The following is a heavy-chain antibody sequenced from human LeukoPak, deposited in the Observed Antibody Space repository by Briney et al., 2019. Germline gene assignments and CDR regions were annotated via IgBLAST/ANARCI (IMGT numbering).Heavy chain of an antibody. CDR3: AGHHPRNTVDF. CDR2: ISDIGSI. J-gene: IGHJ4*02. D-gene: IGHD2/OR15-2a*01. Sequence: PSETLSLTCTVSGGSSSSYYWSLIRQPSGKGLEWIAYISDIGSINYNPSLKSRVTISLDTSKNQFSLKLSSVTAADTAVYYCAGHHPRNTVDFWGQGTLVTVSS. V-gene: IGHV4-59*08. CDR1: GGSSSSYY.